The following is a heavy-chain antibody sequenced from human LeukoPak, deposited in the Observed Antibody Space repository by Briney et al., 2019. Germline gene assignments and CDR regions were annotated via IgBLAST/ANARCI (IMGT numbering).Heavy chain of an antibody. CDR3: ARECDILTGFGFSYSLNWFDP. J-gene: IGHJ5*02. D-gene: IGHD3-9*01. Sequence: ASVKVSCKASGYTFTGYYMHWVRQAPGQGLEWMGWINPNSGGTNYAQKFQGRVTMTRDTSISTAYMELSRLRSDDTAVYYCARECDILTGFGFSYSLNWFDPWGQGTLVTVSS. V-gene: IGHV1-2*02. CDR2: INPNSGGT. CDR1: GYTFTGYY.